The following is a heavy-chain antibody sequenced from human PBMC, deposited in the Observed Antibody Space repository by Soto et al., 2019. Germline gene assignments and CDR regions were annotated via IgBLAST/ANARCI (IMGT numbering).Heavy chain of an antibody. CDR1: GFTFSSYA. D-gene: IGHD3-10*01. V-gene: IGHV3-23*01. Sequence: EVQLLESGGGLVQPGGSLRLSCAASGFTFSSYAMSWVRQAPGKGLEWVSAISGSGGSTYYADSVKGRFTISRDNSKNTLYLQMNSLSAEDTAVYYCAKGSVWFGELSRSNWFDPWGQGTLVTVSS. CDR2: ISGSGGST. J-gene: IGHJ5*02. CDR3: AKGSVWFGELSRSNWFDP.